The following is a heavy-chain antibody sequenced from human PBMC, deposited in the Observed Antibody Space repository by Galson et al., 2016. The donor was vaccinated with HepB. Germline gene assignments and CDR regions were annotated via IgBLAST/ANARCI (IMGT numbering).Heavy chain of an antibody. J-gene: IGHJ4*02. D-gene: IGHD4-23*01. Sequence: SVKVSCKASGGTFRDYPINWVRQAPGQGLEWMGGIIPIFPRPNYAQKFQGRLTITADESTSTVYMELRGLRSEDAAVYFCARSVMTSLLTPPDPLDYWGRGTLVTVSS. CDR3: ARSVMTSLLTPPDPLDY. CDR2: IIPIFPRP. CDR1: GGTFRDYP. V-gene: IGHV1-69*13.